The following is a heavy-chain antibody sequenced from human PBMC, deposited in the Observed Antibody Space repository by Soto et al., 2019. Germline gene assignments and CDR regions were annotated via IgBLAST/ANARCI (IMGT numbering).Heavy chain of an antibody. J-gene: IGHJ6*02. D-gene: IGHD3-10*01. V-gene: IGHV3-48*02. CDR2: ISSSSSTI. CDR3: ARDYILWFGRTQGMDF. Sequence: GGSLRLSCAASGFTFSSYSMNWVRQAPGKGLEWVSYISSSSSTIYYADSVKGRFTISRDNAKNSLYLQMNSLRDEDTAVYYCARDYILWFGRTQGMDFWGQGTTVTVSS. CDR1: GFTFSSYS.